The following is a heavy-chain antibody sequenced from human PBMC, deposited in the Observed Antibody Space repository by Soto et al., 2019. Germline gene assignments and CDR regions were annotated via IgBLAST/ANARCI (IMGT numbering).Heavy chain of an antibody. V-gene: IGHV1-2*04. CDR3: ARDRAIAVAGDNYFDY. D-gene: IGHD6-19*01. Sequence: ASVKVSCKASGYTFTGYYMHWVRQAPGQGLEWMGWINPNSGGTNYAQKFQGWVTMTRDTSISTAYMELSRLRSDDTAVYYCARDRAIAVAGDNYFDYWGQGTLVTVS. J-gene: IGHJ4*02. CDR2: INPNSGGT. CDR1: GYTFTGYY.